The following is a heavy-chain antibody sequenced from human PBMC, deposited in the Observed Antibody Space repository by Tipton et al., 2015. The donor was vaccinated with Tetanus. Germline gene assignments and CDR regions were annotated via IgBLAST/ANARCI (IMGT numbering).Heavy chain of an antibody. Sequence: TLSLTCAVSGGLLSTGGYSWGWIRQPPGQGLEWIGYIYHTGSTYYNPSLRGRVTISTVGSKNHVSLRLTSVTAADTGVYFCAGVTAQRTELYFDHWGQGTLVTVSS. CDR3: AGVTAQRTELYFDH. D-gene: IGHD6-13*01. CDR1: GGLLSTGGYS. V-gene: IGHV4-30-2*01. J-gene: IGHJ4*02. CDR2: IYHTGST.